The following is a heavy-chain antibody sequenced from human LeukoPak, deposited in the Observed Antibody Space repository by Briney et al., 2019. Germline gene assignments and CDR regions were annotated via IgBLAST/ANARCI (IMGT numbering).Heavy chain of an antibody. J-gene: IGHJ6*02. CDR1: GGSISSYY. V-gene: IGHV4-59*01. Sequence: SETLSLTCTVSGGSISSYYWSWIAQPPGKGLEWFGYIYYSGSTNYNPSLKSRVTISVDTSKNQFSMKLSSATAADTAVYYCARERWELLPYYYYGMDVWGQGTTVTVSS. D-gene: IGHD1-26*01. CDR3: ARERWELLPYYYYGMDV. CDR2: IYYSGST.